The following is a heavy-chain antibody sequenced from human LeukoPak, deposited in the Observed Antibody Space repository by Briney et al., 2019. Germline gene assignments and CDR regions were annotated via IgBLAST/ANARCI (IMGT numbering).Heavy chain of an antibody. CDR1: GFTFRNYV. D-gene: IGHD3-10*01. J-gene: IGHJ4*02. Sequence: GSLRLSCAASGFTFRNYVVHWVRQAPGKGLEWVAVTSSDLNVKLYADSVKGRFTISRDNSRSTLYLQMNSLRPEDTAIYYCAREGYYGSGSPPSLYFDYWGQGTLVTVSS. CDR2: TSSDLNVK. V-gene: IGHV3-30-3*01. CDR3: AREGYYGSGSPPSLYFDY.